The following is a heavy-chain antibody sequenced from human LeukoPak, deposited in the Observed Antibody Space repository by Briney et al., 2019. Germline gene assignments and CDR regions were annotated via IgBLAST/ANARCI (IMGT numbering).Heavy chain of an antibody. Sequence: GGSLRLSCEASGFTFGNYALNWVRQAPGKGLEWVANINQDGSEKYYMDSVKGRFTISRDNAKNSLYLQMNSLRAEDTAVYYCARFRLFNWFDPWGQGTLVTVSS. J-gene: IGHJ5*02. V-gene: IGHV3-7*01. CDR1: GFTFGNYA. CDR2: INQDGSEK. CDR3: ARFRLFNWFDP. D-gene: IGHD6-25*01.